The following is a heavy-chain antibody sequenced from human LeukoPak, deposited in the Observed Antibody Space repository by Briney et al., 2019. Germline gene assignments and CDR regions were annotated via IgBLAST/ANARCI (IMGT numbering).Heavy chain of an antibody. J-gene: IGHJ4*02. D-gene: IGHD3-16*01. V-gene: IGHV3-74*01. CDR3: ARGGGVLTAIDS. Sequence: GGSLRLSCEASRFTFSAHWMHWVRQAPGKGLVWVSRIDSDGGNAYYADSVKGRFTISRDNAKNTLYLQMNSLRAEDTAVYYCARGGGVLTAIDSWGQGTLVTVSP. CDR1: RFTFSAHW. CDR2: IDSDGGNA.